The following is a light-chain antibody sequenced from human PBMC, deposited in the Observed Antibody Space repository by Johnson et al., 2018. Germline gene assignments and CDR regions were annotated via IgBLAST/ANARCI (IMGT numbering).Light chain of an antibody. V-gene: IGLV1-51*02. J-gene: IGLJ1*01. Sequence: QSVLTQPPSVSAAPGQKVTISCSGSSSNIGNNYVSWYQQLPGTAPKLLIYETNKRPSGIPDRFSRSKSGTSATLGITGLQTGDEADYYCGTWDSSLSAGNVFGTGTKVTVL. CDR1: SSNIGNNY. CDR2: ETN. CDR3: GTWDSSLSAGNV.